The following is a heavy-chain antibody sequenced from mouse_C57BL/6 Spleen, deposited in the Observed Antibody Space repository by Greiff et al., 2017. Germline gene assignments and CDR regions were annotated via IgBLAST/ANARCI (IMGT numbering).Heavy chain of an antibody. CDR1: GYTFTSYW. Sequence: QVQLQQSGAELVKPGASVKMSCKASGYTFTSYWITWVKQRPGQGLEWIGDIYPGSGSTNYNEKFKSKATLTVDTSSSTAYMQLSSLTSEDSAVYYCARNHYGSSYPAYWGQGTTLTVSS. V-gene: IGHV1-55*01. J-gene: IGHJ2*01. CDR2: IYPGSGST. CDR3: ARNHYGSSYPAY. D-gene: IGHD1-1*01.